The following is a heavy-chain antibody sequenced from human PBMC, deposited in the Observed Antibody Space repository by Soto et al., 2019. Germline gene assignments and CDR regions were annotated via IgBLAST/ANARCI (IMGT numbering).Heavy chain of an antibody. D-gene: IGHD2-2*01. CDR3: ARMEFVVVPAAMFYYYYGMDV. CDR2: IKQDGSEK. Sequence: GGSLRLSCAASGVTFSSYWMSWVRQAPGKGLEWVANIKQDGSEKYYVDSVKGRFTISRDNAKNSLYLQMNSLRAEDTAVYYCARMEFVVVPAAMFYYYYGMDVWGQGTTVTVSS. V-gene: IGHV3-7*05. CDR1: GVTFSSYW. J-gene: IGHJ6*02.